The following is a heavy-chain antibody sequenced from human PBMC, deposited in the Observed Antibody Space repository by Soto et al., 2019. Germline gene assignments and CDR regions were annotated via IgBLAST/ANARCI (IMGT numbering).Heavy chain of an antibody. CDR2: VRGSGDST. CDR3: ARHFGDYLPYYYYAMDV. J-gene: IGHJ6*02. CDR1: GFRFSSYV. V-gene: IGHV3-23*01. Sequence: GGSLRLSCAASGFRFSSYVTSWVRQAPGKGLEWVSAVRGSGDSTYYADSVKGRFTISRDNSKNTLYLQMNSLGAEDTAVYYCARHFGDYLPYYYYAMDVWGQGTTVTV. D-gene: IGHD4-17*01.